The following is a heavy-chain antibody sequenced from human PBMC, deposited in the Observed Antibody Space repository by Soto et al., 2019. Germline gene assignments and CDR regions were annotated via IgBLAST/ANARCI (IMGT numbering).Heavy chain of an antibody. CDR2: IIPIFGTA. J-gene: IGHJ4*02. V-gene: IGHV1-69*06. D-gene: IGHD2-21*02. CDR3: ALGCAGDCYSKLGDH. CDR1: GGTFSSYA. Sequence: SVKVSCKASGGTFSSYAISWVRQAPGQGLEWMGGIIPIFGTANYAQKFQGRVTITADKSTSTAYMELSSLRSEDTAVYYCALGCAGDCYSKLGDHWGPGTLVTVSS.